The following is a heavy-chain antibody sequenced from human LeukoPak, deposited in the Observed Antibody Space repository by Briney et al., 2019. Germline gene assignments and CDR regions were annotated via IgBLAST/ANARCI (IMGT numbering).Heavy chain of an antibody. CDR3: ARISGSYLSGAFDI. D-gene: IGHD1-26*01. V-gene: IGHV1-8*02. J-gene: IGHJ3*02. Sequence: GASVKVSCKASGYTFTSYAINWVRQATGQGLEWMGWMNPNSGNTGYAQKFQGRVTMTRNTSISTAYMELSSLRSEDTAVYYCARISGSYLSGAFDIWGQGTMVTVSS. CDR2: MNPNSGNT. CDR1: GYTFTSYA.